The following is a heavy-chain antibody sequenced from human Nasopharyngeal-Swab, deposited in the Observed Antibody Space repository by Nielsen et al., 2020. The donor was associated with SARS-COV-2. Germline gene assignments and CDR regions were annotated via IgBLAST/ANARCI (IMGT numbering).Heavy chain of an antibody. J-gene: IGHJ4*02. CDR3: ARGARDCSGGSCYSEDEFFEDRRINDY. V-gene: IGHV1-18*04. CDR1: GYTFTGYY. CDR2: ISAYNGNT. Sequence: ASVKVSCKASGYTFTGYYMHWVRQAPGQGLEWMGWISAYNGNTNYAQKLQGRVTMTTDTSTSTAYMELRSLRSDDTAVYYCARGARDCSGGSCYSEDEFFEDRRINDYWGQGTLVTVSS. D-gene: IGHD2-15*01.